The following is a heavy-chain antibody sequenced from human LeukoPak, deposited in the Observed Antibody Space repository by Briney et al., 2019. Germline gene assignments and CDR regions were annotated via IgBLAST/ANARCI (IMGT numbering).Heavy chain of an antibody. CDR2: IIPIFGTA. Sequence: GASVKVSCKASGGTFSSYAISWVRQAPGQGLEWMGGIIPIFGTANYAQTFQGRVTITADKSTSTAYMELSSLRSEDTAVYYCARQTTMVRGVFDAFDIWGQGTMVTVSS. CDR1: GGTFSSYA. V-gene: IGHV1-69*06. D-gene: IGHD3-10*01. CDR3: ARQTTMVRGVFDAFDI. J-gene: IGHJ3*02.